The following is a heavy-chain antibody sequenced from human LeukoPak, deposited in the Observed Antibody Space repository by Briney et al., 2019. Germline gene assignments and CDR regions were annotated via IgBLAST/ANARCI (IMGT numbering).Heavy chain of an antibody. CDR1: GFTVSSNY. CDR2: IYSGGTT. V-gene: IGHV3-53*01. Sequence: PGGSLILSCAASGFTVSSNYMSWVRQAPGKGLEWVSVIYSGGTTHYADSVKGRFTISRDDSKNTLYLQMNSLRAEDTAVYYCARTGYSGSWYSFFDYWGQGTLVTVSS. CDR3: ARTGYSGSWYSFFDY. D-gene: IGHD6-13*01. J-gene: IGHJ4*02.